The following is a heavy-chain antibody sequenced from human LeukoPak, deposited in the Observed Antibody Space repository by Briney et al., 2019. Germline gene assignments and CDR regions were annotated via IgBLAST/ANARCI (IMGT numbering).Heavy chain of an antibody. Sequence: ASVKVSCKASGYTFTSYDINWVRQATGQGLEWMGWMNPNSGNTGYAQKFQGRVTITRNTSISTAYMELSRLRSDDTAVYYCARPSGSGWYYFDYWGQGTLVTVSS. J-gene: IGHJ4*02. V-gene: IGHV1-8*03. CDR3: ARPSGSGWYYFDY. CDR2: MNPNSGNT. CDR1: GYTFTSYD. D-gene: IGHD6-19*01.